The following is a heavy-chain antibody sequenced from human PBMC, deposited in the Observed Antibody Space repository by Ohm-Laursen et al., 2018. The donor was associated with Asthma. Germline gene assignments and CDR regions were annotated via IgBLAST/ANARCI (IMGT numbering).Heavy chain of an antibody. Sequence: LRLSCAASGFAFSTYGMHWVRQAPGKGLEWVAVGGSYYDGGLKYYADSVNGRFTVSRDDSKNTLYLQMNSLRPDDTAVYYCARDVMEWYLPAFDFWGQGTLVTVSS. J-gene: IGHJ4*02. CDR2: GGSYYDGGLK. CDR3: ARDVMEWYLPAFDF. D-gene: IGHD3-3*01. V-gene: IGHV3-30*03. CDR1: GFAFSTYG.